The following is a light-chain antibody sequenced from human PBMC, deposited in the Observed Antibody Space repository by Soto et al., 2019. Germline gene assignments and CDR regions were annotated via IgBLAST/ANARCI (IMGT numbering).Light chain of an antibody. V-gene: IGKV3-11*01. J-gene: IGKJ5*01. CDR3: QQRSNWPPIT. CDR1: QSVSSY. Sequence: IVLTQSPATLYLSPGERATLSSRASQSVSSYLAWYQQKPGQAPRLLIYDASNRATGIPARFSGSGSGTDFTLTISSLEPEDFAVYYCQQRSNWPPITFGQGTRLEIK. CDR2: DAS.